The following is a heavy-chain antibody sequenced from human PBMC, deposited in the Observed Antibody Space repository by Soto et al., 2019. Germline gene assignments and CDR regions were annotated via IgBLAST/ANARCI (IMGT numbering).Heavy chain of an antibody. D-gene: IGHD1-26*01. CDR2: IHYSGSP. J-gene: IGHJ5*02. CDR3: SRAGGSYYDWFDP. V-gene: IGHV4-31*03. CDR1: GGSNSSGSYY. Sequence: PSETLSLTCTVSGGSNSSGSYYWTWIRQRPGKGLEWIGYIHYSGSPYYNPSLRSRVTISVDTSKNQFSLKMSSVTAADTAVYYCSRAGGSYYDWFDPWGQGTLVTVSS.